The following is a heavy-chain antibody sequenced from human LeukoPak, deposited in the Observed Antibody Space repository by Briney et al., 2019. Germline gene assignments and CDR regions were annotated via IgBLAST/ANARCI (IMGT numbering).Heavy chain of an antibody. CDR1: GASFTMGSYY. J-gene: IGHJ4*02. D-gene: IGHD3-22*01. CDR2: FHFSGST. Sequence: SETLSLTCSVSGASFTMGSYYWAWIRQPPGKGLEWIGTFHFSGSTYYNPSLKSRVTISVDTSKNSVSLMLRSVTAADTAVYFCARPFQDYDKGTFFYFFDFWGQGILVAVSS. CDR3: ARPFQDYDKGTFFYFFDF. V-gene: IGHV4-39*01.